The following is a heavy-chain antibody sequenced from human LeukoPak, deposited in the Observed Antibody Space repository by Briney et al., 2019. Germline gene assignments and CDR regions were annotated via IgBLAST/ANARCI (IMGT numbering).Heavy chain of an antibody. CDR1: GFTFSSYG. CDR2: IWYDGSNK. V-gene: IGHV3-33*01. Sequence: PGRSLRLSCAASGFTFSSYGMHWVRQAPGKGLEWVAVIWYDGSNKYYADSVKGRFTISRDNSKNTLYLQMNSLRAEDTAVYYCARDSALSGYDPEDAFDIWGQGTMATVSS. D-gene: IGHD5-12*01. J-gene: IGHJ3*02. CDR3: ARDSALSGYDPEDAFDI.